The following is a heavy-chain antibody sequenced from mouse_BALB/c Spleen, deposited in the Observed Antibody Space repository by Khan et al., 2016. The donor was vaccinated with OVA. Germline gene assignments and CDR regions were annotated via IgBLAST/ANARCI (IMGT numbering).Heavy chain of an antibody. J-gene: IGHJ3*01. D-gene: IGHD2-4*01. CDR2: INYSGNT. V-gene: IGHV3-2*02. Sequence: EVQLLETGPGLVKPSQSLSLTCTVTGYSITSEYAWNWIRHFPGNKLEWMGYINYSGNTRYNPSLKSRISITRDTSKNQFFLQLNSVTTEDTATYYGTRKDYYDYDPFPYWGQGTLVTVSA. CDR1: GYSITSEYA. CDR3: TRKDYYDYDPFPY.